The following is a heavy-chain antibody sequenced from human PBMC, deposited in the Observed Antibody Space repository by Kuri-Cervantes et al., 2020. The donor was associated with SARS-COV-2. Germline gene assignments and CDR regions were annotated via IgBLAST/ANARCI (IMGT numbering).Heavy chain of an antibody. Sequence: KVSCKGSGYSFTSYWIGWVRQMPGKGLEWMGIIFPGDSDTRYSPSFQGQVAISADKSVSTTYLQWSSLKASDSGMYFCARRYVRDGHNYAIDYWGQGTLVTVSS. D-gene: IGHD5-24*01. J-gene: IGHJ4*02. CDR2: IFPGDSDT. CDR1: GYSFTSYW. CDR3: ARRYVRDGHNYAIDY. V-gene: IGHV5-51*01.